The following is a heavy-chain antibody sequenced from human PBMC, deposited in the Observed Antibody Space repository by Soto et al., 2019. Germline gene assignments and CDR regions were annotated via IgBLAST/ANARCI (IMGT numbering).Heavy chain of an antibody. J-gene: IGHJ6*03. CDR3: ARVVESRVFSAHAEYYYYYMDV. CDR1: GFTVSSNY. V-gene: IGHV3-53*04. Sequence: GGSLRLSCAASGFTVSSNYMSWVRQAPGKGLEWVSVIYSGGSTYYADSVKGRFTISRHNSKNTLYLQMNSLRAEDTAVYYCARVVESRVFSAHAEYYYYYMDVWGKGTTVTVSS. D-gene: IGHD3-10*01. CDR2: IYSGGST.